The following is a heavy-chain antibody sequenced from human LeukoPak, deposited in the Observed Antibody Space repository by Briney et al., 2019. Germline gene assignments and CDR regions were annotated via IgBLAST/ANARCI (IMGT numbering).Heavy chain of an antibody. CDR3: ARHFCHDSSGCIDY. Sequence: GGSLRLSCAASGLTFSGYGMHWVREAPGKALEWVAIIWYDGSNKYYSDSVTGRFTISRDNSKTTLYVQMNSLRAEDTAVYYCARHFCHDSSGCIDYWGQGTLVTVSS. CDR2: IWYDGSNK. CDR1: GLTFSGYG. J-gene: IGHJ4*02. V-gene: IGHV3-33*01. D-gene: IGHD3-22*01.